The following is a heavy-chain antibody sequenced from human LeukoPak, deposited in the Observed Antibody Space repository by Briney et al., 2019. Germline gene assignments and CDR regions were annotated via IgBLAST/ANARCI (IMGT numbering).Heavy chain of an antibody. D-gene: IGHD3-22*01. CDR2: ISSSGSTI. Sequence: GGSLRLSCAASGFTFSSYEMNWVRQAPGKGLEWVSYISSSGSTIYYADSVKGRFTISRDSAKNSLYLQMNSLRAEDTAVYYCARGSQAYYYDSSGYSLPKGYFQHWGQGTLVTVSS. CDR1: GFTFSSYE. V-gene: IGHV3-48*03. CDR3: ARGSQAYYYDSSGYSLPKGYFQH. J-gene: IGHJ1*01.